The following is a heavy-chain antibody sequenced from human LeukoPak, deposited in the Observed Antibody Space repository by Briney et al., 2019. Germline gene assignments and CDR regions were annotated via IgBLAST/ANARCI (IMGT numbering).Heavy chain of an antibody. CDR1: GYTFTGYY. Sequence: ASVKVSCKASGYTFTGYYMHWVRQAPGQGLEWMGWINPNSGGTNCAQKFQGRVTMTRDTSISTAYMELSRLRSDDTAVYYCARGPPYCSSTSCRFFDYWGQGTLVTVSS. D-gene: IGHD2-2*01. J-gene: IGHJ4*02. V-gene: IGHV1-2*02. CDR2: INPNSGGT. CDR3: ARGPPYCSSTSCRFFDY.